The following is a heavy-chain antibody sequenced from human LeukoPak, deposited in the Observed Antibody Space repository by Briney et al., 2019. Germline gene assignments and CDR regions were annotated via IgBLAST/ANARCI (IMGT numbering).Heavy chain of an antibody. V-gene: IGHV7-4-1*02. CDR1: GYTFSSYA. D-gene: IGHD1-26*01. J-gene: IGHJ4*02. Sequence: ASVKVSCKTSGYTFSSYAMNWVRQAPGQGLEWMGWINTNTGNPTYAQGFTGRFVFSLDTSVSTAYLQISSLKAEDTAVYYCAREDLVGAVPGGDYWGQGTLVTVSS. CDR3: AREDLVGAVPGGDY. CDR2: INTNTGNP.